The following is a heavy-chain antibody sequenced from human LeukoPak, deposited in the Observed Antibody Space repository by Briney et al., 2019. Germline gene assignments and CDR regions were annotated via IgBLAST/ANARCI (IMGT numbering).Heavy chain of an antibody. D-gene: IGHD5-18*01. CDR3: ARGRERGIQAWDLDY. Sequence: ASVKVSCKASGYTFTNYDINWVRQTTGQGLEWMGWINPISGNTGLAQKFQGRVTITRSTSITTVYMELSSLRSEDSAVYYCARGRERGIQAWDLDYWGQGTRVTVSS. CDR2: INPISGNT. V-gene: IGHV1-8*03. J-gene: IGHJ4*02. CDR1: GYTFTNYD.